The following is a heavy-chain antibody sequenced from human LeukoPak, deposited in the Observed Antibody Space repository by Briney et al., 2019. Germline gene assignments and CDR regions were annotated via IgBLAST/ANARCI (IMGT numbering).Heavy chain of an antibody. CDR3: ARVPRYCSGGGCKPY. CDR2: LYYSGTT. Sequence: SSETLSLTCTVSGGSINSRSDYWGWIRQPPGKGLEWIGSLYYSGTTYYNPSLKSRVTISVDTSKNQFSLKLSSVTVADTAVYYCARVPRYCSGGGCKPYLGQGTLVTVSS. V-gene: IGHV4-39*07. CDR1: GGSINSRSDY. J-gene: IGHJ4*02. D-gene: IGHD2-15*01.